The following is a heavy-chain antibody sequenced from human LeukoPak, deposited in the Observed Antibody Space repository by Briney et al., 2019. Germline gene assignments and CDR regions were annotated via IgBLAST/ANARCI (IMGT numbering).Heavy chain of an antibody. CDR3: ARGSDWFDP. Sequence: GGSLRLSCAASGFTFSSYAMHWVRQAPGKGLEWVANIKQDGSEKYYVDSVKGRFTISRDNAKNSLYLQMNSLRAEDTAMYYCARGSDWFDPWGQGTLVTVSS. V-gene: IGHV3-7*01. CDR1: GFTFSSYA. CDR2: IKQDGSEK. J-gene: IGHJ5*02.